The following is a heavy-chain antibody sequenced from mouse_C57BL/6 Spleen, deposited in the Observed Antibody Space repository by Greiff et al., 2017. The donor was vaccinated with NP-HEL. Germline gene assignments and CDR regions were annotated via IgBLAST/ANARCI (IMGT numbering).Heavy chain of an antibody. CDR3: ARRDGNTTTTMEY. CDR1: GFTFSDYV. J-gene: IGHJ4*01. D-gene: IGHD2-1*01. Sequence: DVKLVESGGGLVKPGGSLKLSCAASGFTFSDYVMHWVRQAPEKGLEWVSYISSGSSTIYYADTVKGRFTISRDNAKNTLFLQMTKVRSENTAMYYCARRDGNTTTTMEYWGKGTSVTVSS. V-gene: IGHV5-17*01. CDR2: ISSGSSTI.